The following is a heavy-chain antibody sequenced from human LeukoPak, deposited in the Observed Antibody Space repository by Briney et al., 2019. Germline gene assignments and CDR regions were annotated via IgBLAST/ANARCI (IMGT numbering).Heavy chain of an antibody. CDR3: ARARSIAAYYYYYGMDV. V-gene: IGHV4-30-4*01. CDR1: GGSIGSGDYY. Sequence: SETLSLTCTVSGGSIGSGDYYWSWIRQPPGKGLEWIGYIYYSGSTNYNPSLKSRVTISVDTSKNQFSLKLSSVTAADTAVYYCARARSIAAYYYYYGMDVWGQGTTVTVSS. CDR2: IYYSGST. D-gene: IGHD6-6*01. J-gene: IGHJ6*02.